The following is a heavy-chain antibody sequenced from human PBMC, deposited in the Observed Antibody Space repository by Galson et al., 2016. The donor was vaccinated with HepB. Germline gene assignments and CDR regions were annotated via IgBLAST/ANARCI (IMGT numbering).Heavy chain of an antibody. J-gene: IGHJ4*03. Sequence: SETLSLTCTVSGGSISSSSYYWGWIRQPPGKGLEWIGSIYYSGSTYYNPSLKSRVTISVDTSKNQFSLRLRSVTAADTAVYYCARKTGQSLNFDYWGQGTLVTVSS. CDR2: IYYSGST. D-gene: IGHD1-14*01. CDR1: GGSISSSSYY. CDR3: ARKTGQSLNFDY. V-gene: IGHV4-39*01.